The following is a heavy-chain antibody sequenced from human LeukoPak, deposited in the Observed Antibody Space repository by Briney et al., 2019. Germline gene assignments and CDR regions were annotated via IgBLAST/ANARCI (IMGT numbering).Heavy chain of an antibody. D-gene: IGHD5-12*01. CDR3: ASRAYGGYDSGFDY. V-gene: IGHV4-39*01. CDR2: IYYSGST. Sequence: SETLSLTCTVSGGSISSSSYYWGWIRQPPGKGLEWIASIYYSGSTYYNPSLKSPVTVSVAPSKNQFSIKLSSVAAADTAVYYCASRAYGGYDSGFDYWGQGTLVTVSS. CDR1: GGSISSSSYY. J-gene: IGHJ4*02.